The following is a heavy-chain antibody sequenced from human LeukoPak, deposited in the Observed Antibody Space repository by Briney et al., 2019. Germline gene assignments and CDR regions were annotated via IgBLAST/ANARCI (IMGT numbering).Heavy chain of an antibody. CDR2: INPNGGTT. CDR1: GYTFITYY. Sequence: ASVKVSCKASGYTFITYYIHWVRQAPGQGLEWMGIINPNGGTTSYAQKFQGRVTMTRDTSASTAYMELSSLRSEDTAVYYCARAGGGYGGHFDYWGQGTLVTVSS. J-gene: IGHJ4*02. V-gene: IGHV1-46*01. CDR3: ARAGGGYGGHFDY. D-gene: IGHD4-23*01.